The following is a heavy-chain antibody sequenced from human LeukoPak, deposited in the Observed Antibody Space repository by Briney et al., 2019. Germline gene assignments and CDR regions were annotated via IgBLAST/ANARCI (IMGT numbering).Heavy chain of an antibody. D-gene: IGHD2-15*01. CDR3: ARHLLLATNAFDI. Sequence: GGSLRLSCAASGFTFSSYGMHWVRQAPGKGLEWVAVISYDGSNKYYADSVKGRFTISRDNSKNTLYLQMNSLRAEDTAVYYCARHLLLATNAFDIWGQGTMVTVSS. CDR2: ISYDGSNK. V-gene: IGHV3-30*03. CDR1: GFTFSSYG. J-gene: IGHJ3*02.